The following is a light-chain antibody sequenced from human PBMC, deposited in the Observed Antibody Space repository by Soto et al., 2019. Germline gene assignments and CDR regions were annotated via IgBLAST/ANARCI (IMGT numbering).Light chain of an antibody. CDR1: QSVSNRY. J-gene: IGKJ4*01. Sequence: EIVLTQSPGTLSLSPGEIATLSFSASQSVSNRYFAWYQQKPGQAPRLLIYRVSSRATGIPDRFSGSGSGTDFTLTIGRLEPEDFAVYYCQQYGNVPLTFGGGTKVDIK. CDR2: RVS. CDR3: QQYGNVPLT. V-gene: IGKV3-20*01.